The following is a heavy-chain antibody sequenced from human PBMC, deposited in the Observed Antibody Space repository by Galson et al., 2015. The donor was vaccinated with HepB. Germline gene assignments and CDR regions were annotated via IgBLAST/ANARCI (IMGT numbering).Heavy chain of an antibody. D-gene: IGHD4-23*01. CDR1: GYTFTGYY. V-gene: IGHV1-2*02. J-gene: IGHJ4*02. CDR2: INPNSGGT. CDR3: ARGPATVVTDYYFDY. Sequence: SVKVSSKASGYTFTGYYMHWVRQAPGQGLEWMGWINPNSGGTNYAQKFQGRVTMTRDTSISTAYMELSRLRSDDTAVYYCARGPATVVTDYYFDYWGQGTLVTVSS.